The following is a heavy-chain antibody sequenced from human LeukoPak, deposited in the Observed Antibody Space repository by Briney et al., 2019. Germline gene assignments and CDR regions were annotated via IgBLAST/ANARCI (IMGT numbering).Heavy chain of an antibody. CDR3: AAGYYYDSSGYFTPLW. CDR2: IVVGSGNT. Sequence: SVKVSCKASGFTLTSSAMQWVRQARGQRLEWIGWIVVGSGNTNYAQKFQERVTITRDMSTSTAYMELSSLRSEDTAVYYCAAGYYYDSSGYFTPLWWGQGTLVTVSS. CDR1: GFTLTSSA. J-gene: IGHJ4*02. D-gene: IGHD3-22*01. V-gene: IGHV1-58*02.